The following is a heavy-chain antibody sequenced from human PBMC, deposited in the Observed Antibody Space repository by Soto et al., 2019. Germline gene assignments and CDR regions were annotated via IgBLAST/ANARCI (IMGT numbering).Heavy chain of an antibody. D-gene: IGHD3-22*01. V-gene: IGHV1-18*01. CDR3: ARDDSSGYLETYYYYYGMDV. CDR2: ISAYNGNT. J-gene: IGHJ6*02. Sequence: QVQLVQSGAEVKKPGASVKVSCKASGYTFTSYGISWVRQAPGQGLEWMGWISAYNGNTNYAQKLQGRVTMPTDTATSTAYMELRSLRSDDTAVYYCARDDSSGYLETYYYYYGMDVWGQGTTVTVSS. CDR1: GYTFTSYG.